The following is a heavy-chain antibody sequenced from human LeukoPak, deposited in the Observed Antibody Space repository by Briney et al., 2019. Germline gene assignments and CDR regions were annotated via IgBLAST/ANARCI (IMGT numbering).Heavy chain of an antibody. D-gene: IGHD3-22*01. CDR3: ARSGTMIVRRDAFDI. CDR2: IYTSGST. Sequence: SETLSPTCTVSGGSISSYYWSWIRQPAGKGLEWIGRIYTSGSTNYNPSLKSRVTMSVDTSKNQFSLKLSSVTAADTAVYYCARSGTMIVRRDAFDIWGQGTMVTVSS. J-gene: IGHJ3*02. V-gene: IGHV4-4*07. CDR1: GGSISSYY.